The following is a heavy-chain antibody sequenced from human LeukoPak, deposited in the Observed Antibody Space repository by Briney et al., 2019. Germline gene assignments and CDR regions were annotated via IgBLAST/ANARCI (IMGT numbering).Heavy chain of an antibody. CDR1: GGTFSSYA. CDR3: ASGVNFLRLSGQVDAFDI. D-gene: IGHD2-8*01. CDR2: IIPILGIA. V-gene: IGHV1-69*04. J-gene: IGHJ3*02. Sequence: GASVKVSCKASGGTFSSYAISWVRQAPGQGLEWMGRIIPILGIANYAQKFQGRVAITADKSTSTAYMELSSLRSEDTAVYYCASGVNFLRLSGQVDAFDIWGQGTMVTVSS.